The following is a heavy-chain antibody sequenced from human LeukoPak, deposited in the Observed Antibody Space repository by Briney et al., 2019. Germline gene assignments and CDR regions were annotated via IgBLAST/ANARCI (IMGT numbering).Heavy chain of an antibody. D-gene: IGHD6-19*01. CDR2: INPNSGGT. V-gene: IGHV1-2*02. J-gene: IGHJ4*02. CDR1: GYTFTGYY. CDR3: ATDGAVAGTAYPEY. Sequence: ASVKVSCKASGYTFTGYYIHWVRQAPGQGLEWMGWINPNSGGTKYAQKFQGRVTMTRDTSISTAYMELSSLTSDDTALYYCATDGAVAGTAYPEYWGQGTPVTVSS.